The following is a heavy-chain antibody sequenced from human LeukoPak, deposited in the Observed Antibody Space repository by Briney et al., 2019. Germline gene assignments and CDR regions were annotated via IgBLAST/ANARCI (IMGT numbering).Heavy chain of an antibody. J-gene: IGHJ4*02. D-gene: IGHD6-13*01. CDR2: INHSGST. V-gene: IGHV4-34*01. CDR3: ARGVRNSSSWSYHFDY. CDR1: GGSISNGDHY. Sequence: SETLSLTCTVSGGSISNGDHYWSWIRQPPGKGLEWIGEINHSGSTNYNPSLKSRVTISVGTSKNQSSLKLSSVTAADTAVYYCARGVRNSSSWSYHFDYWGQGTLVTVSS.